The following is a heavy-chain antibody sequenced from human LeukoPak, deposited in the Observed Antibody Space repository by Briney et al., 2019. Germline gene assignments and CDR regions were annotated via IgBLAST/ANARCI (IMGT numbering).Heavy chain of an antibody. J-gene: IGHJ3*02. D-gene: IGHD2-15*01. CDR2: ISGSGDRI. CDR1: GYTFGNYG. Sequence: PGGSLRLSCGASGYTFGNYGMSWVRQASGKGLEWVSSISGSGDRIHYADSVKGRFTISRDNSKNTMCLQMNSLRVDDTAEYYCARDGFSEVSRDNDGFDIWGQGTMVTVSS. CDR3: ARDGFSEVSRDNDGFDI. V-gene: IGHV3-23*01.